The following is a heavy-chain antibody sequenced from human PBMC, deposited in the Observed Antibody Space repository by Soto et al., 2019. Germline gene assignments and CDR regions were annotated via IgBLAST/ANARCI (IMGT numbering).Heavy chain of an antibody. D-gene: IGHD3-22*01. CDR2: FYDSGTS. CDR3: ARGTRDYFDTTGPGYGMDV. CDR1: GDSISDVDYY. Sequence: QVQLQESGPGLVKPSQTLSLTCTVSGDSISDVDYYWSWVRQTPREGLEWIGAFYDSGTSYYSPSLKSRMTISVDSSKNQVSLTLTSVTAADTAVYYCARGTRDYFDTTGPGYGMDVWGQGTTVTVSS. V-gene: IGHV4-30-4*01. J-gene: IGHJ6*02.